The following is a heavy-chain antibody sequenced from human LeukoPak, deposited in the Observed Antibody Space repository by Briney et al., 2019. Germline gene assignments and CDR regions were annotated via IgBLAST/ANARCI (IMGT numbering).Heavy chain of an antibody. V-gene: IGHV3-7*01. J-gene: IGHJ4*02. CDR1: GIILSSYW. CDR3: ARDLSGVTGYTYGRGIDY. D-gene: IGHD5-18*01. CDR2: IKQDGSEK. Sequence: GGSLRLSCAASGIILSSYWMSWVRQAPGKGLEWVANIKQDGSEKWYVDSVKGRFTISRDNAKTSLYLQMNSLRAEDTAVYYCARDLSGVTGYTYGRGIDYWGQGTLVTVSS.